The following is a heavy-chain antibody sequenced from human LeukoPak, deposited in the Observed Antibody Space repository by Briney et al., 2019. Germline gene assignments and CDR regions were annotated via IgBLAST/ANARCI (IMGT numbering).Heavy chain of an antibody. CDR2: INPNSGGT. CDR3: ATVYKAQWLLRGGNFDY. CDR1: GYTFTGYY. V-gene: IGHV1-2*04. J-gene: IGHJ4*02. D-gene: IGHD6-19*01. Sequence: ASVKVSCKASGYTFTGYYMHWVRQAPGQGLEWMGWINPNSGGTNYAQKFQGWVTMTRDTSISTAYMELSSLRSEDTAVYYCATVYKAQWLLRGGNFDYWGQGTLVTVSS.